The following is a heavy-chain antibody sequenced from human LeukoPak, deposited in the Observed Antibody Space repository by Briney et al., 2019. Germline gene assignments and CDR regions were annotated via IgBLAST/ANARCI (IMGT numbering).Heavy chain of an antibody. J-gene: IGHJ4*02. CDR2: IWYDGSNK. V-gene: IGHV3-33*01. Sequence: HPGGSLRLSCAASGFTFSSYGMHWVRQAPGKGLEWVAVIWYDGSNKYYADSVKGRFTISRDNSKNTLYLQMNSLRAEDTAVYYCAREGGWSSFDYWGQGTLVTVSS. D-gene: IGHD6-19*01. CDR3: AREGGWSSFDY. CDR1: GFTFSSYG.